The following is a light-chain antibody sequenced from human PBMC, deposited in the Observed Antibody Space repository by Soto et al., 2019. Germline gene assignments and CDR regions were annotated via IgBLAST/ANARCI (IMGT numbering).Light chain of an antibody. CDR3: QQYNSYPGT. CDR1: QSINSW. CDR2: KAS. J-gene: IGKJ1*01. V-gene: IGKV1-5*03. Sequence: DNQMTQSPSTLSASVGDRVTISCRASQSINSWLAWYQQKPGKAPKLLIYKASSLEGGVPSRFSASGSGTEFTLTISSLQPDDFATYYCQQYNSYPGTVGQGTKVDIK.